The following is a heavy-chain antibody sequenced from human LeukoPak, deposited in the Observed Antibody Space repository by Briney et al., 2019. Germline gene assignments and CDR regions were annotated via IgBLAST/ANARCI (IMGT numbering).Heavy chain of an antibody. CDR3: VRDAYCSSTSCYPNWFDP. D-gene: IGHD2-2*01. CDR1: GYTFTGYY. Sequence: GASVKVSCKASGYTFTGYYMHWVRQAPGQGLEWMGWINPNSGGTNYAQKFQGRVTMTRDTSISTAYMELSRLRSDDTAVYYCVRDAYCSSTSCYPNWFDPWGQGTLVTVSS. CDR2: INPNSGGT. V-gene: IGHV1-2*02. J-gene: IGHJ5*02.